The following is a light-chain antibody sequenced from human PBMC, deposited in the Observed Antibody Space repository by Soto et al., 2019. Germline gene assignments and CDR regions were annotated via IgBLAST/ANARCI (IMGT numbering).Light chain of an antibody. CDR2: GAS. Sequence: IVLAQSPGTLSLSPGDRATLSCRASQSVSSNYLAWYQQRPGQAPRLLIFGASSRAPGIPARFRGSGSGTDFTPPISRLEPEDLSVXXXXXYGNSLWTFGQGTKVDIK. CDR1: QSVSSNY. V-gene: IGKV3-20*01. J-gene: IGKJ1*01. CDR3: XXYGNSLWT.